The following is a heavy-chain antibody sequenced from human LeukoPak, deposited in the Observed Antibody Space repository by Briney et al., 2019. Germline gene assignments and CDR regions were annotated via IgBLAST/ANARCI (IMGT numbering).Heavy chain of an antibody. Sequence: GGSLRLSCAVSGFTFSSYAMSWVRQAPGKGLQWVSVISASGGSTYYADSVKGRFTISRDNSKNTLYLQMNSLRAEDPAVYYCSSSWYFDYWGQGTLDTVSS. CDR2: ISASGGST. V-gene: IGHV3-23*01. CDR3: SSSWYFDY. CDR1: GFTFSSYA. D-gene: IGHD6-13*01. J-gene: IGHJ4*02.